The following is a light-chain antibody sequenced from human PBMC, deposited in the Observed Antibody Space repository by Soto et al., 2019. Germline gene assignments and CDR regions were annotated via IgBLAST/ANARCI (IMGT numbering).Light chain of an antibody. J-gene: IGLJ3*02. CDR2: GNS. CDR3: QSYDSSVSGSRV. Sequence: QSVLTQPPSVSGSPGQRVTISCTGSSSNIGAGYDVHWYQQLPGTAPKLLIYGNSNRPSGVPDRFSGSKSGTSASLAIPGLHAEDAADYYCQSYDSSVSGSRVFGGGTKLTVL. CDR1: SSNIGAGYD. V-gene: IGLV1-40*01.